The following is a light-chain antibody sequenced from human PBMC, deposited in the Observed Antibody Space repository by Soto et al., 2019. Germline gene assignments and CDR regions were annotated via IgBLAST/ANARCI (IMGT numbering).Light chain of an antibody. CDR1: QSIGSW. V-gene: IGKV1-5*03. J-gene: IGKJ2*01. CDR2: KAS. Sequence: DIQMTQSPSTLSASVGDRVTITCRASQSIGSWLAWYQQKPGKAPKLLIYKASSLESGVPSRFSGSGSGTDFPPTITTLQLDYFETYSGKQNNIYSQAYIFGRGTKGDIK. CDR3: KQNNIYSQAYI.